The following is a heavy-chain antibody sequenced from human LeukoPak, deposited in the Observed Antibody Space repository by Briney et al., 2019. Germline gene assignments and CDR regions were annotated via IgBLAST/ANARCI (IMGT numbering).Heavy chain of an antibody. J-gene: IGHJ4*02. CDR3: VRDSYTNTWHFQDKDY. V-gene: IGHV3-7*01. CDR1: GFIFSNYW. D-gene: IGHD2-2*02. CDR2: IRQDGSDK. Sequence: GGSLRLSCAASGFIFSNYWMTWVRQAPGRGLEWVANIRQDGSDKFYVDSVKGRFTISRDNAKSSLFLQMNSLRVEDTAVYYCVRDSYTNTWHFQDKDYWGQGTLVTVSS.